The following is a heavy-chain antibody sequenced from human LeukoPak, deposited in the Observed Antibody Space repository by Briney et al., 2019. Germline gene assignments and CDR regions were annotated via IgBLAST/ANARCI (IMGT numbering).Heavy chain of an antibody. CDR2: INPHSGGT. V-gene: IGHV1-2*02. Sequence: ASVKVSCKASGYTFTGYYMHWVRQAPGQGLEWMGWINPHSGGTNYAQKFQGRVTMTRDTSISTAYMELSRLRSDDTAVYYCARGFTITMIPASNFDYWGQGTLVTVSS. CDR3: ARGFTITMIPASNFDY. CDR1: GYTFTGYY. D-gene: IGHD3-22*01. J-gene: IGHJ4*02.